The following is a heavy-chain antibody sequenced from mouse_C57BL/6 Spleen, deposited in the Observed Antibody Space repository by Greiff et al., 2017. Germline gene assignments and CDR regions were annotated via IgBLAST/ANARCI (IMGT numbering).Heavy chain of an antibody. CDR1: GFTFSSYA. Sequence: EVKLVESGAGLVKPGGSLKLSCAASGFTFSSYAMSWVRQTPEKRLEWVAYISSGGDYIYYADTVKGRFTISRDNARNTLYLQMSSLKSEDTAMYYCTRDQTTVVSYYYAMDYWGQGTSVTVSS. CDR2: ISSGGDYI. J-gene: IGHJ4*01. CDR3: TRDQTTVVSYYYAMDY. V-gene: IGHV5-9-1*02. D-gene: IGHD1-1*01.